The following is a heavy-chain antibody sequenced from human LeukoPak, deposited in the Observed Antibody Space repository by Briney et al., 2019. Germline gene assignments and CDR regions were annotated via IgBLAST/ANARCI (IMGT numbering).Heavy chain of an antibody. Sequence: PGGSLRLSCAASGFTFSSYAMHWVRQAPGKGLEWVSVISYDGSSKYYADSVKGRFTIPRDNSKNTLYLQMNSLRAEDTAVYYCARDYTLRYFDWLLDYWGQGTLVTVSS. J-gene: IGHJ4*02. V-gene: IGHV3-30*04. CDR2: ISYDGSSK. D-gene: IGHD3-9*01. CDR3: ARDYTLRYFDWLLDY. CDR1: GFTFSSYA.